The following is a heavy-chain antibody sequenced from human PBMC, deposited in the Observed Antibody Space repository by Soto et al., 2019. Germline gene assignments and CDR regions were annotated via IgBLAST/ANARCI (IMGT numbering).Heavy chain of an antibody. J-gene: IGHJ4*02. CDR1: GGSVRSGTYS. D-gene: IGHD2-2*01. CDR3: ARRRDAYTFFDQ. CDR2: IYYTGST. V-gene: IGHV4-61*01. Sequence: TSETLSLTCTVSGGSVRSGTYSWSLIRQPPGKGLEWIGYIYYTGSTNYNPSLESRVTISVDTSKNQFSLKLSSVTAADTAVYYCARRRDAYTFFDQWGQGTLFTV.